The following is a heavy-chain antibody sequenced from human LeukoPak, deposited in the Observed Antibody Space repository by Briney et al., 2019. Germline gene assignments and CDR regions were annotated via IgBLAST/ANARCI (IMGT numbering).Heavy chain of an antibody. J-gene: IGHJ5*02. CDR1: GFTFTTYW. D-gene: IGHD6-19*01. CDR3: ARDLSSGRVGFWFDP. CDR2: INSDGSIT. V-gene: IGHV3-74*01. Sequence: GGSLRLSCAASGFTFTTYWMHWVRQAPGKGLVWVSHINSDGSITSYADSVKGRFTISRDNAKNTLYLQMNSLRAEDTAVYYCARDLSSGRVGFWFDPWGQGTLVTVSS.